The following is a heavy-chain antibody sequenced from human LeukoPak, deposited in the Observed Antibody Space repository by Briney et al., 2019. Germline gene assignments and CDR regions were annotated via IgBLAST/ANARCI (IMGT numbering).Heavy chain of an antibody. V-gene: IGHV3-15*01. CDR3: ARAISAPGTPENAFDV. D-gene: IGHD6-13*01. CDR2: IKSKTDGGTT. CDR1: GFTFSNAW. J-gene: IGHJ3*01. Sequence: GGSLRLSCAASGFTFSNAWMSWVRQAPGKGLEWVGRIKSKTDGGTTDYADSVKGRLTISGDNSQSTLYLQMNSLSTEDTALYYCARAISAPGTPENAFDVWGQGTMVTVSS.